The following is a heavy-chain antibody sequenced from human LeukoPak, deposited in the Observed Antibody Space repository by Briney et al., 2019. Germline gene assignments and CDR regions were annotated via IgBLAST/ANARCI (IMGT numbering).Heavy chain of an antibody. CDR2: ISAYNGNT. D-gene: IGHD3-3*01. CDR1: GYTFTSYG. Sequence: ASVKVSCKASGYTFTSYGISWVRQAPGQGLEWMGWISAYNGNTNYAQKLQGRVTMTTDTSTSTAYVELRSLRSDDTAVYYCARDLKRFLEWLLPDYYYYYMDVWGKGTTVTVSS. CDR3: ARDLKRFLEWLLPDYYYYYMDV. J-gene: IGHJ6*03. V-gene: IGHV1-18*01.